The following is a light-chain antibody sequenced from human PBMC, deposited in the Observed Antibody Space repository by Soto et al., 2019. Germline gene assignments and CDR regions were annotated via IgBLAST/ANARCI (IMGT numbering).Light chain of an antibody. V-gene: IGLV1-44*01. CDR2: NNN. CDR1: SSNIGSTT. Sequence: QSVMTQPPSASGTPGQRVTLACSGSSSNIGSTTVKWYQQLPGTAPKLIIYNNNQRPSGVPHRFSGSKSGTSASLAISGLQSQDEADYYCAAWDDSLNGVVFGGGTKLTVL. CDR3: AAWDDSLNGVV. J-gene: IGLJ3*02.